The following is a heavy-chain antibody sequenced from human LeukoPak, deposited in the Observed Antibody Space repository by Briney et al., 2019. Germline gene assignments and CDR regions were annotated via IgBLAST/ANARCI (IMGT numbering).Heavy chain of an antibody. CDR3: ARGGVTMVRGVTSRFDP. CDR1: GYTFTVYY. J-gene: IGHJ5*02. D-gene: IGHD3-10*01. V-gene: IGHV1-2*02. CDR2: INPNGGGT. Sequence: ASVKVSCKASGYTFTVYYMHWVRQAPGQGLEWMGWINPNGGGTNYAQKFQGRVTMTRDTSISTAYMELSRLRSDDTAVYYCARGGVTMVRGVTSRFDPWGQGTLVTVSS.